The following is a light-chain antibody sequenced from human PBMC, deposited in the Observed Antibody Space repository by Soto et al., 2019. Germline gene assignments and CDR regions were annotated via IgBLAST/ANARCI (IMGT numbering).Light chain of an antibody. J-gene: IGLJ2*01. Sequence: QSVLTQPPSVSGAPGQRVTISCTGSSSNIGAGYDVHWYQQLPGTAPKLLIHGNRNRPSGVPDRFSGSKSGTSASLAITGLQAEDEADYYCQSYDSSLGGSVFGGGTQLTVL. CDR3: QSYDSSLGGSV. V-gene: IGLV1-40*01. CDR1: SSNIGAGYD. CDR2: GNR.